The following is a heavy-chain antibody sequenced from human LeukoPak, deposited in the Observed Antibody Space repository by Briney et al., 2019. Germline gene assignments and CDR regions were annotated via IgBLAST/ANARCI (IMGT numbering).Heavy chain of an antibody. Sequence: GASVKVSCKASEYTFIGYYMHWVRQAHGQGPEWMGWINPNGGATNYAQKFQGRVTMTRDTSISTAYMELSRLRSDDTAVYYCARVRLNAFDIWGHGTMVIVSS. CDR1: EYTFIGYY. CDR2: INPNGGAT. V-gene: IGHV1-2*02. D-gene: IGHD3-16*01. CDR3: ARVRLNAFDI. J-gene: IGHJ3*02.